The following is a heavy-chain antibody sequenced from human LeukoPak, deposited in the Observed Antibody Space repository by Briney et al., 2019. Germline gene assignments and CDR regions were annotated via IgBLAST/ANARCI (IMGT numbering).Heavy chain of an antibody. Sequence: PSETLSLTCTVSGDSITSDYWSWIRQPPGKGLERIGFINNRGTTSYNPSLKSRVTISRDMSKNQFALKLSSVSAADTAVYYCARYRDGDSDISLDIWGQGTLVTVSS. J-gene: IGHJ4*02. CDR2: INNRGTT. V-gene: IGHV4-59*08. D-gene: IGHD4-17*01. CDR3: ARYRDGDSDISLDI. CDR1: GDSITSDY.